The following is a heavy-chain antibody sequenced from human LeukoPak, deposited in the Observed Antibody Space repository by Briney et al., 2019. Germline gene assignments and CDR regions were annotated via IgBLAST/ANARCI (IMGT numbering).Heavy chain of an antibody. Sequence: PGGSLRLSCAASGFTFSSYWMAWVRQAPGKGLEWVASIKVDGSEQYYVDSVKGRFTISRDNAKNSLYLQVNSLRAEDTAVYYCASPDGSGSPMDVWGQGTTVTVSS. D-gene: IGHD3-10*01. J-gene: IGHJ6*02. CDR2: IKVDGSEQ. V-gene: IGHV3-7*01. CDR1: GFTFSSYW. CDR3: ASPDGSGSPMDV.